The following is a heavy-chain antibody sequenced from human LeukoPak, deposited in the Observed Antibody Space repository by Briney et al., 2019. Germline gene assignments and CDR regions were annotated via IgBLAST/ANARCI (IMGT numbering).Heavy chain of an antibody. CDR3: ARGHRYSQLYYFDY. CDR2: IYSGGST. V-gene: IGHV3-53*01. CDR1: GFTVSSNY. J-gene: IGHJ4*02. Sequence: PGGSLRLSCAASGFTVSSNYMSSVRQAPGKGLEWVSVIYSGGSTYYADSVKGRFTISRDNSKNTLYLQMNSLRAEDTAVYYCARGHRYSQLYYFDYWGQGTLVTVSS. D-gene: IGHD5-12*01.